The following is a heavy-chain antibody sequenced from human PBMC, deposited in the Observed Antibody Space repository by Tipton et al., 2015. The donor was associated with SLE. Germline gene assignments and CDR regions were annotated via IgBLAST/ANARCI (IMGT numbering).Heavy chain of an antibody. J-gene: IGHJ4*02. V-gene: IGHV3-21*01. Sequence: SLRLSCAASGFTFNNYHMTWVRQAPGTGLEWVASISSSSRYIYFADSVKGRFTISRDNSRRSMFLEMNNLRAEDTAVYYCATGEKTDLDYWGQGTLVTVSS. CDR3: ATGEKTDLDY. D-gene: IGHD7-27*01. CDR1: GFTFNNYH. CDR2: ISSSSRYI.